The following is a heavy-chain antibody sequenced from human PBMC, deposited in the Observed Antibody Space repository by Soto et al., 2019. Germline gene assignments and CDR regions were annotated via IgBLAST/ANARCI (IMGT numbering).Heavy chain of an antibody. CDR3: ARDASDMIVVVITEYYFDY. CDR1: GFTFSSYA. D-gene: IGHD3-22*01. V-gene: IGHV3-30-3*01. CDR2: ISYDGSNK. Sequence: VGSLRLSCAASGFTFSSYAMHWVRQAPGKGLEWVAVISYDGSNKYYADSVKGRFTISRDNSKNTLYLQMNSLRAEDTAVYYCARDASDMIVVVITEYYFDYWGQGTLVTVSS. J-gene: IGHJ4*02.